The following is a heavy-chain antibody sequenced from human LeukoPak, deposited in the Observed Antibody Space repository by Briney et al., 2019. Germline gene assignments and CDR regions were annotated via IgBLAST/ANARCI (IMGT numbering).Heavy chain of an antibody. V-gene: IGHV3-30*03. Sequence: GGSLRLSCAASGFTFSSYGMHWVRQAPGKGLEWVAVISYDGSNKYYADSVKGRFTISRDNSKNTLYLQMNSLRAEDTAVYYCSGHHGSGSSDGDYWGQGTLVTVSS. J-gene: IGHJ4*02. CDR1: GFTFSSYG. D-gene: IGHD3-10*01. CDR2: ISYDGSNK. CDR3: SGHHGSGSSDGDY.